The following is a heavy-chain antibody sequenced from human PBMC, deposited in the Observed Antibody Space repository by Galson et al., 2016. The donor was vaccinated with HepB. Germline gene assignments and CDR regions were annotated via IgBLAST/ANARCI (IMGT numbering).Heavy chain of an antibody. CDR2: IKIDGSIT. CDR1: GFTFSSYW. D-gene: IGHD6-19*01. V-gene: IGHV3-74*01. Sequence: SLRLSCAASGFTFSSYWMNWVRQGPGKGLVWVSRIKIDGSITNYADSVKGRFTISRDNAKNTLYLQMNSLRVEDTAVYYCVRDGAVPGLGFDPWGQGALVSVSS. CDR3: VRDGAVPGLGFDP. J-gene: IGHJ5*02.